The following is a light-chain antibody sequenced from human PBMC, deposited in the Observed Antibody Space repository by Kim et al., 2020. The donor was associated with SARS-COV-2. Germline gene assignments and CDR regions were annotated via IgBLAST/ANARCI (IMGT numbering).Light chain of an antibody. Sequence: SSELTQDPAVSVALGQTVRITCQGDSLRSYYASWYQQKPGQAPVLVIYGKNNRPSGIPDRFSGSSSGNTASLTITGAQAEDEADYYCNSRDSSGNHAVFGGGTQLT. J-gene: IGLJ7*01. V-gene: IGLV3-19*01. CDR2: GKN. CDR3: NSRDSSGNHAV. CDR1: SLRSYY.